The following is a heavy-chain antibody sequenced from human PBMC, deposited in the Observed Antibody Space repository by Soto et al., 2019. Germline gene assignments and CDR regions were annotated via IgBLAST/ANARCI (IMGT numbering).Heavy chain of an antibody. CDR1: GFTFSSYA. D-gene: IGHD3-22*01. Sequence: EVQLLESGGGLVQPGGSLRLSCAASGFTFSSYAMSWVRQAPGKGLEWVSAISGSGGSTYYADSVKGRFTISRDNSKNTLSLQMNSLRAEDTAVYYCAQDRFRDYYDTSASWFDPWGQGTLVTVSS. CDR3: AQDRFRDYYDTSASWFDP. J-gene: IGHJ5*02. V-gene: IGHV3-23*01. CDR2: ISGSGGST.